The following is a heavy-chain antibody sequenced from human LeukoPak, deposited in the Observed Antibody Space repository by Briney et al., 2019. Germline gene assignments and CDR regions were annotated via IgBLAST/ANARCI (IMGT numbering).Heavy chain of an antibody. D-gene: IGHD3-22*01. CDR1: GFTFSGYG. CDR3: AKWGYYDSSGYPDAFDI. Sequence: PGGSLRLSCAASGFTFSGYGMHWVRQPPGKGLEWVAVISYDGSNKYYADSVKGRFTISRDNSKNTLYLQMNSLRAEDTAVYYCAKWGYYDSSGYPDAFDIWGQGTMVTVSS. J-gene: IGHJ3*02. V-gene: IGHV3-30*18. CDR2: ISYDGSNK.